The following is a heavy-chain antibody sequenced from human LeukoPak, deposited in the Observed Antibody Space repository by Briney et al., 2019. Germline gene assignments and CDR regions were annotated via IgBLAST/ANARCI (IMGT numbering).Heavy chain of an antibody. CDR2: ISAYNGNT. V-gene: IGHV1-18*01. CDR1: GYTFTSYG. J-gene: IGHJ3*02. CDR3: ARGQYDSSGDAFDI. Sequence: ASVKVSCKASGYTFTSYGISWVRQAPGPGLEWMGWISAYNGNTNYAQKLQGRVTMTTDTSTSTAYMELRSLRADDTAVYYCARGQYDSSGDAFDIWGQGTMVTVSS. D-gene: IGHD3-22*01.